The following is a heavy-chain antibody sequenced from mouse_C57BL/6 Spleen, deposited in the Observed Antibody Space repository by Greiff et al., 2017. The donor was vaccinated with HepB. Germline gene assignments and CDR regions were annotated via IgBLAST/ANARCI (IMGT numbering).Heavy chain of an antibody. Sequence: EVHLVESGGGLVKPGGSLKLSCAASGFTFSSYTMSWVRQTPEKRLEWVATISGGGGNTYYPDSVKGRFTISRDNAKNTLYLQMSSLRSEDTALYYCARQGYYDYFDYWGQGTTLTVSS. CDR1: GFTFSSYT. CDR3: ARQGYYDYFDY. V-gene: IGHV5-9*01. J-gene: IGHJ2*01. CDR2: ISGGGGNT. D-gene: IGHD1-1*01.